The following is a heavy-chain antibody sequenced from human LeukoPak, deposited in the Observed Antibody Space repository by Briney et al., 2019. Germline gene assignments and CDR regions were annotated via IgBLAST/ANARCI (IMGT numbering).Heavy chain of an antibody. J-gene: IGHJ4*02. CDR2: INAGNGNT. CDR1: GYTFTSYA. V-gene: IGHV1-3*01. Sequence: ASVKVSCKASGYTFTSYAMHWVRQAPGQSLEWMGWINAGNGNTKYSQKFQGRVTITRDTSASTAYMELSSLRSEDTAVYYCARTYGDYPNYYFDYWGQGTLVTVSS. D-gene: IGHD4-17*01. CDR3: ARTYGDYPNYYFDY.